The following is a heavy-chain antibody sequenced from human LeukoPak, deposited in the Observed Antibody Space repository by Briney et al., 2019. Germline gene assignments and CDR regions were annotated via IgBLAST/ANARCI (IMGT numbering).Heavy chain of an antibody. CDR2: ISSNGGST. J-gene: IGHJ4*02. D-gene: IGHD5-12*01. V-gene: IGHV3-64*01. CDR1: GFTFSNYG. Sequence: PGGSLRLSCAASGFTFSNYGMHWVRQAPGKGLEYVSAISSNGGSTYYANSVKGRFTISRDNSKNTLYLQMGSLRAEDTAVYYCARGPSGYHNTGGQGTLVTVSS. CDR3: ARGPSGYHNT.